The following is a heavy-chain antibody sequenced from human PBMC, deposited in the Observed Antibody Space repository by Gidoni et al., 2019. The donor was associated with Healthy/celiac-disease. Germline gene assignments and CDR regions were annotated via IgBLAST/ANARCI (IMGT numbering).Heavy chain of an antibody. J-gene: IGHJ5*02. Sequence: QVQLQQWGAGLLKPSETLSLTCAVYGGSFSGYYWSWIRQPPGKWLEWIGEINHSGSTNYNPSLKSRVTISVDTSKNQFSLKLSSVTAADTAVYYCARGRSILWWWPLVNWFDPWGQGTLVTVSS. CDR2: INHSGST. CDR1: GGSFSGYY. D-gene: IGHD2-21*01. CDR3: ARGRSILWWWPLVNWFDP. V-gene: IGHV4-34*01.